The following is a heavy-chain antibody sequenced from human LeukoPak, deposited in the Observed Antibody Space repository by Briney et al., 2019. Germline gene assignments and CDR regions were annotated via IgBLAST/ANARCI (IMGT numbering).Heavy chain of an antibody. Sequence: PGESLKISCKGSGYSFTNYWIGWVRQMPGKGLESMGVIYPGDSDTRYSPSFQGQVTISVDKSISTAYLHWSSLKASDTAMYYCARPLDAVAGTSSDYWGQGTLLTVSS. V-gene: IGHV5-51*03. CDR1: GYSFTNYW. J-gene: IGHJ4*02. CDR3: ARPLDAVAGTSSDY. CDR2: IYPGDSDT. D-gene: IGHD6-19*01.